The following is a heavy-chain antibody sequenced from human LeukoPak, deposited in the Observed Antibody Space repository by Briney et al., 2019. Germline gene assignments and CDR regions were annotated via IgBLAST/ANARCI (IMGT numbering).Heavy chain of an antibody. CDR2: IYYSGST. D-gene: IGHD3-16*01. J-gene: IGHJ4*02. V-gene: IGHV4-39*07. CDR1: GGSISSSSYY. CDR3: AGGEGYYFDY. Sequence: PSETLSLTCTVSGGSISSSSYYWGWIRQPPGKGLEWIGTIYYSGSTYYNPSLRSRVTISVDTSKNQFSLKLSSVTAADTAVYYCAGGEGYYFDYWGQGTLVTASS.